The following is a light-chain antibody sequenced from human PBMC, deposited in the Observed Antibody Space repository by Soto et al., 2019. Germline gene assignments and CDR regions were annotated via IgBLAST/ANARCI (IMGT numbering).Light chain of an antibody. CDR1: QSVSSNY. Sequence: EIVLTQSPGTQSLSPGERATLSCRASQSVSSNYLAWYQQKPGQAPRLLIYAASSRATGIPDRFSGSGSGTDFTLTISRLQPEDFALYYCQQYGSSPRTFGQGTKVEIK. V-gene: IGKV3-20*01. CDR2: AAS. CDR3: QQYGSSPRT. J-gene: IGKJ1*01.